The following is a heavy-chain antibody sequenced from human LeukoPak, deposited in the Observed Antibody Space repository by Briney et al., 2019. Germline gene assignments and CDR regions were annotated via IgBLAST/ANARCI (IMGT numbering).Heavy chain of an antibody. J-gene: IGHJ3*02. V-gene: IGHV3-20*04. CDR1: GLTFDDYG. CDR3: ARDLILRCGGDCFSAFDI. Sequence: TGGSLRLSCAASGLTFDDYGMSWVRQAPGKGLEWVSGINWNGGSTGYADSVKGRFTISRDNAKNSLYLQMNSLRAEDTALYYCARDLILRCGGDCFSAFDIRGQGTMVTVSS. D-gene: IGHD2-21*01. CDR2: INWNGGST.